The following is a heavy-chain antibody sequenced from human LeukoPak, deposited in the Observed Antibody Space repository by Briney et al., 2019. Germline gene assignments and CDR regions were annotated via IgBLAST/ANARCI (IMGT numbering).Heavy chain of an antibody. CDR3: ARDDYGDYYYYGLDV. Sequence: PGGSLRLSCAASGFTFSSYAMSWVRQAPGKGLEWVSAISGSGGSTYYADSVKGRFTISRDNSKNTLYLQMNSLRAEDTAVYYCARDDYGDYYYYGLDVWGQGTTVTVSS. CDR1: GFTFSSYA. V-gene: IGHV3-23*01. CDR2: ISGSGGST. J-gene: IGHJ6*02. D-gene: IGHD4-17*01.